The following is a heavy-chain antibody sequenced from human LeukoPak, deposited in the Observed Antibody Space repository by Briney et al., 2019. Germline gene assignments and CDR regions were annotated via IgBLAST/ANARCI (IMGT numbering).Heavy chain of an antibody. CDR1: GGSISSSSYY. J-gene: IGHJ4*02. CDR2: IYYSGST. V-gene: IGHV4-39*01. D-gene: IGHD6-19*01. Sequence: SETLSLTCTVPGGSISSSSYYWGWIRQPPGKGLEWIGSIYYSGSTYYNPSLKSRVTISVDTSKNQFSLKLSSVTAADTAVYYCARSGEQWLTRYFDYWGQGTLVTVSS. CDR3: ARSGEQWLTRYFDY.